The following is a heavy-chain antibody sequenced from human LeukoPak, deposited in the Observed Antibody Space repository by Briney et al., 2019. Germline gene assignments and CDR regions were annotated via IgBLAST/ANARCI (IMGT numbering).Heavy chain of an antibody. CDR2: INHSGST. Sequence: PSETLSLTCAVYGGSFSGYYWSWIRQPPGKGLEWIGEINHSGSTNYNPSLKSRVTISVDTSKNQFSLKLSSVTAADTAVYYCARLPYYGSGSYYRDYWGQGTLVTVSS. J-gene: IGHJ4*02. D-gene: IGHD3-10*01. V-gene: IGHV4-34*01. CDR3: ARLPYYGSGSYYRDY. CDR1: GGSFSGYY.